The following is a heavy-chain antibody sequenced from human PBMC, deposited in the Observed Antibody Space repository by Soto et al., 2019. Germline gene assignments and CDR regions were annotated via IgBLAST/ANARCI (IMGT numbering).Heavy chain of an antibody. CDR1: GNTFTTYY. CDR2: INPSGGST. V-gene: IGHV1-46*01. J-gene: IGHJ5*02. D-gene: IGHD3-10*01. CDR3: ARGVGSGSYYNQYNWFDP. Sequence: GASVKGSCKASGNTFTTYYIHWMRQAPGQGLEWMGIINPSGGSTTYAQRFQGRVAMTRDTSTSTAYMELRSLRSDDTAVYYCARGVGSGSYYNQYNWFDPWG.